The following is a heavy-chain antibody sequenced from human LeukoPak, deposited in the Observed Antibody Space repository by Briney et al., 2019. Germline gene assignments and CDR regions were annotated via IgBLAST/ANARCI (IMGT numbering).Heavy chain of an antibody. D-gene: IGHD1-1*01. CDR3: ARDERTESYYMDV. CDR1: GFTFNTYA. CDR2: ISYDGSNK. J-gene: IGHJ6*03. V-gene: IGHV3-30-3*01. Sequence: PGGSLRLSCAASGFTFNTYAIHWVRQAPGKGLEWVAVISYDGSNKYYADSVQGRFTVSRDNSKNTLYLQMNSLRAEDTAVYYCARDERTESYYMDVWGKGTTVTVSS.